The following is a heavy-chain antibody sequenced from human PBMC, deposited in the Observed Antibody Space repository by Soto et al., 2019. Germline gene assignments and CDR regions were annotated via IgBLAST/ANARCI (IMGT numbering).Heavy chain of an antibody. CDR2: IYSGGTT. D-gene: IGHD6-19*01. CDR3: AITYSSGWYYYGMDV. V-gene: IGHV3-53*01. Sequence: EVQLVESGGGLIQPGGSLRLSCAASGFTVSSNYMSWVRQAPGKGLEWVSVIYSGGTTYYADSVKGRFTISRDNSKNSLYLQMNSLRAEDTALYYCAITYSSGWYYYGMDVWGQGTTVTVSS. J-gene: IGHJ6*02. CDR1: GFTVSSNY.